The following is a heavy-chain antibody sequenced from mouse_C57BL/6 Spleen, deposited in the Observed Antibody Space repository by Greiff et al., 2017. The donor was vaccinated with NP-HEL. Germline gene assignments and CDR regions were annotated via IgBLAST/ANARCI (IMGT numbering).Heavy chain of an antibody. D-gene: IGHD1-1*01. CDR2: ISSGGSYT. CDR1: GFTFSSYG. J-gene: IGHJ3*01. CDR3: ARHKDYYGSSAWFAY. Sequence: EVQRVESGGDLVKPGGSLQLSCAASGFTFSSYGMSWVRQTPDKRLEWVATISSGGSYTSYPDSVKGRFTISRDNAKNTLYLQMSSLKSEDTAMYYCARHKDYYGSSAWFAYWGQGTLVTVSA. V-gene: IGHV5-6*01.